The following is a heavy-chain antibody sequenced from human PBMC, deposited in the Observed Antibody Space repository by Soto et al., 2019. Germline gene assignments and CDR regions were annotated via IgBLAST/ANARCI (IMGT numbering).Heavy chain of an antibody. CDR3: AKDQGGYMVSGMDV. CDR2: INPNSGAT. V-gene: IGHV1-2*02. CDR1: GYTFTDYY. J-gene: IGHJ6*02. D-gene: IGHD2-2*02. Sequence: QVQLVQSRAEVKKPGASVNVSCKASGYTFTDYYIYWLRQAPGHGLEWMGWINPNSGATNYAHNFQGRVTITRETSIRAAYMELSRLSSDDTAVYYCAKDQGGYMVSGMDVWGQGTTVTVSS.